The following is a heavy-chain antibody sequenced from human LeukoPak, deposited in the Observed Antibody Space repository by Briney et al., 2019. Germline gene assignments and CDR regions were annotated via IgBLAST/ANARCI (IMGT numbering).Heavy chain of an antibody. CDR3: ASGKYSSSVVAFDI. CDR2: IIPIFGTA. V-gene: IGHV1-69*05. Sequence: VKVSFKASGGTVSSYSISWVRPAPGQGLEWMGRIIPIFGTANYAQKFQGRVTITTDESTSTAYMELSSLRSEDTAVYYCASGKYSSSVVAFDIWGQGTMVTVSS. J-gene: IGHJ3*02. D-gene: IGHD6-6*01. CDR1: GGTVSSYS.